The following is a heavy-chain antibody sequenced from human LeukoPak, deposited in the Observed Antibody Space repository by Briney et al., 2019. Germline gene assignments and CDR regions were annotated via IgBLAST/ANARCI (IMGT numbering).Heavy chain of an antibody. CDR1: GGSINGGNYY. D-gene: IGHD3-3*01. V-gene: IGHV4-61*02. J-gene: IGHJ4*02. Sequence: SETLSLTCTVSGGSINGGNYYWTWLRQPAGKGLEWIGRISPSGSTNHNPSLTSRVTISVDTSKNQFSLILTSVTAADTAVYYCARQTGAGLFILPGGQGTLVTVSS. CDR2: ISPSGST. CDR3: ARQTGAGLFILP.